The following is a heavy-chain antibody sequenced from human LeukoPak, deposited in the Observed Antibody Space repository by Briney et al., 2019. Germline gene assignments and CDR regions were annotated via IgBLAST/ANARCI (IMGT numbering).Heavy chain of an antibody. V-gene: IGHV3-48*03. CDR1: GFSFSSYE. D-gene: IGHD4-17*01. CDR2: IRSSGDTI. J-gene: IGHJ4*02. CDR3: VRDHDYGDYDY. Sequence: GGSLRLSCAASGFSFSSYEMNWVRQAPGKGLEWVSYIRSSGDTIYYADAVKGRFTISRDNAKNSVYLEMNSLRVEDTGVYYCVRDHDYGDYDYWGQGIVVIVSS.